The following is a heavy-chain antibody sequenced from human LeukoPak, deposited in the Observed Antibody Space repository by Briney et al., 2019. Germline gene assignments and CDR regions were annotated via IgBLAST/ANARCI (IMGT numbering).Heavy chain of an antibody. CDR1: GFTFDDYG. CDR2: INWYGGST. CDR3: ARGALITIFAVNAVDI. D-gene: IGHD3-3*01. J-gene: IGHJ3*02. V-gene: IGHV3-20*01. Sequence: GGPLRLSCAASGFTFDDYGLSWVRQAPAKGLEWVSGINWYGGSTGYADSVKGRFTSSRDNAKNSLYLQMNSLRAEDTALYHCARGALITIFAVNAVDIWGQGTMVTVSS.